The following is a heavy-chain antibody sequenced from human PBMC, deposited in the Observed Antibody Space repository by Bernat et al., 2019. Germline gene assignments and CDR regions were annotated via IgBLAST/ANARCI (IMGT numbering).Heavy chain of an antibody. CDR3: ARVPDPNPWAVAGWYNWFDP. J-gene: IGHJ5*02. V-gene: IGHV1-18*01. D-gene: IGHD6-19*01. CDR2: ISAYNGNT. Sequence: QVQLVQSGAEVKKPGVSVKVSCKASGYTFTSYGISWVRQAPGQGLEWMGWISAYNGNTNYAQKLQGRVTMTTDTSTSTAYMELRSLRSDDTAVYYCARVPDPNPWAVAGWYNWFDPWGQGTLVTVSS. CDR1: GYTFTSYG.